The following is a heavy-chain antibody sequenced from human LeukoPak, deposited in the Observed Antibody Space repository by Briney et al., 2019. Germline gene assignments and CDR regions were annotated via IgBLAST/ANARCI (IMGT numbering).Heavy chain of an antibody. D-gene: IGHD4-17*01. J-gene: IGHJ5*02. V-gene: IGHV1-69*05. CDR1: GDTFNNSA. CDR2: IMPLFGTA. CDR3: ARDVHGDYGSGWFDP. Sequence: SVKVSCKTSGDTFNNSAISWVRQAPGQGLEWLGGIMPLFGTAGYAQKFQGRVTITKDESTRTVYLELTSLTSDDTAVYYCARDVHGDYGSGWFDPWGQGTLVSVSS.